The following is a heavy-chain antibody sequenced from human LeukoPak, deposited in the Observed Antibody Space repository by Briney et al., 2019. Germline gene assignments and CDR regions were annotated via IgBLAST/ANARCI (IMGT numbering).Heavy chain of an antibody. V-gene: IGHV1-46*01. CDR1: GYTFTSYY. D-gene: IGHD3-16*02. J-gene: IGHJ4*02. Sequence: GASVKVSCKASGYTFTSYYIHWVRQAPGQGLEWMGIINPSGGGTGYAQKFQDRVTMSRDTSTSTVYMELSSLRSEDTAVYYCARALWGSYRYTSDYWGQGTLVTVSS. CDR2: INPSGGGT. CDR3: ARALWGSYRYTSDY.